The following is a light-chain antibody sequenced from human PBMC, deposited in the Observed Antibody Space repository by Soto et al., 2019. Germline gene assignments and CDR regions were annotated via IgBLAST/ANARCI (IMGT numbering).Light chain of an antibody. J-gene: IGLJ2*01. CDR1: SSAVGGYNY. V-gene: IGLV2-8*01. CDR3: SSYAGSNNLVV. Sequence: QSALTQPPSASGSPGQSVTISCTGTSSAVGGYNYVSWYQQHPGKAPKLMIYEVSKRPSGVPDRFSGSKSGNTASLTVSGLQAEDEADYYCSSYAGSNNLVVFGGGTKVTVL. CDR2: EVS.